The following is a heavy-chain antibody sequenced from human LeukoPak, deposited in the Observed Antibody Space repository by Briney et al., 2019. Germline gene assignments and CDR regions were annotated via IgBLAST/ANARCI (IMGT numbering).Heavy chain of an antibody. CDR2: ISRSGDNT. CDR1: GFTFRSYV. D-gene: IGHD1-1*01. J-gene: IGHJ4*02. Sequence: GGSLRLSCAASGFTFRSYVMTWVRQAPGKGLEWVSAISRSGDNTYYADSVKGQFTVSRDNSMNTVYLQLSSLRAEDTAVYYCARDADPCADSYNGNYFDYWGQGTLVTVSS. V-gene: IGHV3-23*01. CDR3: ARDADPCADSYNGNYFDY.